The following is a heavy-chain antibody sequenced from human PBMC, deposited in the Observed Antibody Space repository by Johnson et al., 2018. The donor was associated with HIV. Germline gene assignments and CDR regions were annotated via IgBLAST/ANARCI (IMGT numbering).Heavy chain of an antibody. D-gene: IGHD3-16*01. CDR3: VRTSCTGARCLGYDPFDV. CDR1: GFTFSSYT. J-gene: IGHJ3*01. Sequence: QVQLVESGGGVVQPGRSLRLSCVVSGFTFSSYTMHWVRQAPGKGLEWVAVISYDGSNKYYADSVKGRFTISRDNSKNTLYLQMNSLRAEDTAVYYCVRTSCTGARCLGYDPFDVWGQGTMVTVSS. V-gene: IGHV3-30*04. CDR2: ISYDGSNK.